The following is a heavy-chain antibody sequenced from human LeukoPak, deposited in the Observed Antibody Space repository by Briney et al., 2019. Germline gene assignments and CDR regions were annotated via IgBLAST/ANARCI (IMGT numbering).Heavy chain of an antibody. CDR2: IIGGGGST. J-gene: IGHJ3*02. CDR3: ANEGSGYPGAGFAFDI. D-gene: IGHD3-22*01. CDR1: GFTFSRYA. Sequence: GGSLRLSCAASGFTFSRYAMSWVGQAPGKGLEGVAAIIGGGGSTYYADSVKGRFTISRDNSKNTLYLQMNSLRAEDTAVYYCANEGSGYPGAGFAFDIWGQGTMVTVSS. V-gene: IGHV3-23*01.